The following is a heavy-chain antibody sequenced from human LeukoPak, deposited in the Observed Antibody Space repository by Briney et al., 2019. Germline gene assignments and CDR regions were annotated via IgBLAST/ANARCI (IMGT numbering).Heavy chain of an antibody. CDR2: MGWNRGSI. Sequence: GGSLRLSCAASGFTFDDYAMHWVRQPPGKGLEWVSGMGWNRGSIGYTDSVKGPFTTYRDNDKNHLYLQMHSLRAEDTALCYCAKALFLFHGDSVVVDGMDVWGQGTRVSVSS. V-gene: IGHV3-9*01. D-gene: IGHD2-15*01. CDR1: GFTFDDYA. CDR3: AKALFLFHGDSVVVDGMDV. J-gene: IGHJ6*02.